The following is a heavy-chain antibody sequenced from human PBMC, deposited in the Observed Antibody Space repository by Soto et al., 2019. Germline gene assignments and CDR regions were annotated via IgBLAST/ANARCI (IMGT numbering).Heavy chain of an antibody. CDR1: GGSISSYY. V-gene: IGHV4-59*01. CDR3: ARAGDSSGYRYYYYYGMDV. J-gene: IGHJ6*02. D-gene: IGHD3-22*01. Sequence: SETLSLTCTVSGGSISSYYWSWIRQPPGKGLEWIGYIYYSGSTNYNPSLKSRVTISVDTSKNQFSLKLSSVTAADTAVYYCARAGDSSGYRYYYYYGMDVWGQGTTVTVSS. CDR2: IYYSGST.